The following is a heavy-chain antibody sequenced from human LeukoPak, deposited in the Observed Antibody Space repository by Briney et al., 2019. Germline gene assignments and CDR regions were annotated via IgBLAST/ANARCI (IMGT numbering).Heavy chain of an antibody. Sequence: ASVKVSCKASGYTFTGYYIHWVRQAPGQGLEWLGWINPNAGDTKYAQKFQGRVTVTRDTSTSTAYMELSRLRSDDTAVYYCVTSSAVGGAQRAFDYWGQGTLVTVSS. CDR3: VTSSAVGGAQRAFDY. V-gene: IGHV1-2*02. CDR1: GYTFTGYY. D-gene: IGHD3-10*01. CDR2: INPNAGDT. J-gene: IGHJ4*02.